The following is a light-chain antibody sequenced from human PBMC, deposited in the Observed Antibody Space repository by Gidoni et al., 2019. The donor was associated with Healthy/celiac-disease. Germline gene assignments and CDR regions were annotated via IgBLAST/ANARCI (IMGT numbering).Light chain of an antibody. Sequence: AIQLTQSPSSLSASVGDRVTITCRASQGISSALAWYQQKPGKAPKLLIYDDSSLESGVQSRFSGSGSGTDFTLTISSLQPEDFATYYCQQFNNYLVTFGQGKRLEIK. CDR1: QGISSA. CDR2: DDS. V-gene: IGKV1D-13*01. CDR3: QQFNNYLVT. J-gene: IGKJ5*01.